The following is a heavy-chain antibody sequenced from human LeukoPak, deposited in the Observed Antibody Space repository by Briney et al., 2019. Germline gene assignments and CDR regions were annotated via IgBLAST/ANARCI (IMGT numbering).Heavy chain of an antibody. D-gene: IGHD2-2*01. CDR3: TRDPEVPMDV. V-gene: IGHV3-7*01. J-gene: IGHJ6*02. CDR1: GFTFSSYY. Sequence: PGGSLRLSCAASGFTFSSYYMSWVRQAPGKGLEWVANINQDGSEKNYVDSVKGRFTISRDNAKNSLYLQMNSLRAEDTAVYYCTRDPEVPMDVWGQGTTVTVSS. CDR2: INQDGSEK.